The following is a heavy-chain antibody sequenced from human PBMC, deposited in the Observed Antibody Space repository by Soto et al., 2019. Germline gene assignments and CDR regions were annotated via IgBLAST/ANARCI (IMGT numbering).Heavy chain of an antibody. Sequence: QVQLVQSGAEVKKPGASVKVSCKASGYTFTSYGISWVRQAPGQGLEWMGWISAYNGNTNYAQKLQGRVTMTTDTSTSTAYMELRSMRSADTAVYYCARDDYGDHPLAPGAYYFDYWGQGTLVTVSS. CDR1: GYTFTSYG. CDR2: ISAYNGNT. D-gene: IGHD4-17*01. CDR3: ARDDYGDHPLAPGAYYFDY. V-gene: IGHV1-18*01. J-gene: IGHJ4*02.